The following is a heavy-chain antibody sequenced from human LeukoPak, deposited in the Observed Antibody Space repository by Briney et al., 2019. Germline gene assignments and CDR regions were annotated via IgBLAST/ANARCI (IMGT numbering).Heavy chain of an antibody. D-gene: IGHD6-19*01. Sequence: ASVKVSCKASGYTFTSYYMHWVRQAPGQGLEWMGIINPSGGSTSYAQKFQGRATMTRDTSTSTVYMELSSLRSEDTAVYYCARVETGSSGWNGMDVWGKGTTVTVSS. CDR1: GYTFTSYY. V-gene: IGHV1-46*01. CDR2: INPSGGST. J-gene: IGHJ6*04. CDR3: ARVETGSSGWNGMDV.